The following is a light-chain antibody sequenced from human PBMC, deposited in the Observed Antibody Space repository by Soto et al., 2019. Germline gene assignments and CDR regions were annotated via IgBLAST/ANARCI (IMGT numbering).Light chain of an antibody. V-gene: IGLV2-14*01. CDR1: SSDVGGYNY. CDR3: RSYTSSSTPFV. Sequence: QSVLTQPASGSGSPGQSITISCTGTSSDVGGYNYVSWYQQHPGKAPKLMIYDVSNRPSGVSNRFSGSKSGNTASLTISGLQAEDEADYYCRSYTSSSTPFVFGTGTKVTVL. CDR2: DVS. J-gene: IGLJ1*01.